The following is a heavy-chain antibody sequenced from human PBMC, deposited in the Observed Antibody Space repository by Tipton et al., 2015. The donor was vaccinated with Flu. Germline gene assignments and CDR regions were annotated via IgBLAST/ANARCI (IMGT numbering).Heavy chain of an antibody. CDR2: ISYDGSNK. Sequence: SLRLSCAASGFTFSSYGMHWVRQAPGKGLEWVAVISYDGSNKYYADSVKGRFTIFRDNSKNTLYLQMNSLRAEDTAVYYCAKEDWNYVFPWDTGRWFDPWGQGTLVTVSS. CDR3: AKEDWNYVFPWDTGRWFDP. D-gene: IGHD1-7*01. V-gene: IGHV3-30*18. J-gene: IGHJ5*02. CDR1: GFTFSSYG.